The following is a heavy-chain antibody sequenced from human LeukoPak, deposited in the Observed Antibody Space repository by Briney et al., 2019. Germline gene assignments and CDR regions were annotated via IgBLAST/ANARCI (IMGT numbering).Heavy chain of an antibody. J-gene: IGHJ4*02. D-gene: IGHD1-1*01. CDR2: ISAYNGNT. CDR3: ARAPGLEPVTRVDY. CDR1: GYTFTSYG. V-gene: IGHV1-18*01. Sequence: ASVKVSCKASGYTFTSYGISWVRQAPGQGLEWMGWISAYNGNTNYAQKLQGRVTMTTDASTSTAYMELRSLRSDDTAVYYCARAPGLEPVTRVDYWGQGTLVTVSS.